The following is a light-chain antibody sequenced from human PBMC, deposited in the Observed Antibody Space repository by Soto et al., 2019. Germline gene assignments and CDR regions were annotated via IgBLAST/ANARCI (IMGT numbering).Light chain of an antibody. CDR2: DAS. J-gene: IGKJ1*01. CDR1: RSISDW. Sequence: DIQMTQSPSSLSPSVGDRVTITCRASRSISDWLAWYQQKPGKAPELLMFDASNLKSGVSSRFSGSGSGTEFTLTISRLQPDDVATYYCLQYSSHSWTFGQGTKVEIK. CDR3: LQYSSHSWT. V-gene: IGKV1-5*01.